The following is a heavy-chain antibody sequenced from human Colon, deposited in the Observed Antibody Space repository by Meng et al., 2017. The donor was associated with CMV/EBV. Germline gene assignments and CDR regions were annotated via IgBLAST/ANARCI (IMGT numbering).Heavy chain of an antibody. CDR2: ISGGSNTI. CDR3: ARDHRGVGTAFDI. D-gene: IGHD2-8*01. CDR1: GFSFYDYY. V-gene: IGHV3-11*04. J-gene: IGHJ3*02. Sequence: GESLKISCAASGFSFYDYYMSWIRQAPGKGLEWISYISGGSNTIYYADSVKGRFTISRDNTIDSLFLQMGDLRAEDTAVYYCARDHRGVGTAFDIWGQGTMVTVSS.